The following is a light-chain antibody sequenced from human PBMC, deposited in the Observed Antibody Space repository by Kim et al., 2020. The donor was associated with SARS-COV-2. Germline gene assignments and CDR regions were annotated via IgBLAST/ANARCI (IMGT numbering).Light chain of an antibody. CDR2: GNN. CDR1: RSRIGAGYD. CDR3: QSYDSSLTL. J-gene: IGLJ2*01. V-gene: IGLV1-40*03. Sequence: ERLTVSCTGSRSRIGAGYDVHWYQQLPGTAPKLLIYGNNNRPSGVPERFSGSKSGASASLAISGLQAEDEAVYYCQSYDSSLTLFGGGTQLTVL.